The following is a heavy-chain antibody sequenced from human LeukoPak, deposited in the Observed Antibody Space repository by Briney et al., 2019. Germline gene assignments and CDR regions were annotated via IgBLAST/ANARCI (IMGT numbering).Heavy chain of an antibody. D-gene: IGHD2-21*02. CDR1: GFTLSSYW. V-gene: IGHV3-7*01. J-gene: IGHJ6*02. CDR2: IKQDGSEK. Sequence: QAGGSLRLSCEASGFTLSSYWMTWVRQAPGKGLEWVANIKQDGSEKYYVDSVKGRFTISRDNAKNSLYLQMNSLRAEDTAVYYCAGGIVVVTAYYGMDVWGQGTTVTVSS. CDR3: AGGIVVVTAYYGMDV.